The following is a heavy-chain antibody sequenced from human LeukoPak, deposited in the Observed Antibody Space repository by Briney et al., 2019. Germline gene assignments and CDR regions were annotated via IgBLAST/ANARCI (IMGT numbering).Heavy chain of an antibody. Sequence: GGSLRLSCAASGFTFSSYWMSWVRQAPGKGLEWVANIKQDGSEKYYEDSVKGRFTISRDNAKNSLYLQMNSLRAEDTAVYYCARDGHYDFWSGYYGPIDYWGQGTLVTVSS. CDR2: IKQDGSEK. CDR1: GFTFSSYW. D-gene: IGHD3-3*01. J-gene: IGHJ4*02. V-gene: IGHV3-7*01. CDR3: ARDGHYDFWSGYYGPIDY.